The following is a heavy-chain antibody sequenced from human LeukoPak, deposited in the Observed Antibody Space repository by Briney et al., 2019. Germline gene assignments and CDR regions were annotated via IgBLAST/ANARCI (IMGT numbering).Heavy chain of an antibody. CDR1: GFTFSCYS. V-gene: IGHV3-48*02. Sequence: GGSLRLSCSASGFTFSCYSMHWVRQAPGKGLEWVSCISSGSSIIYYADAVKGRFTISRDNAKNSLYLQMNSLRDEDTAVYYCARDRAARHKAYYYYYYMDVWGKGTTVTVSS. J-gene: IGHJ6*03. CDR3: ARDRAARHKAYYYYYYMDV. D-gene: IGHD6-6*01. CDR2: ISSGSSII.